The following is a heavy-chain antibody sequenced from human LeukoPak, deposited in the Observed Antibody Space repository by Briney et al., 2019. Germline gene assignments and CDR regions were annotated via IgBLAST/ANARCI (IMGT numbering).Heavy chain of an antibody. D-gene: IGHD3-10*01. CDR2: IKQDGSEK. J-gene: IGHJ4*02. Sequence: GGSLRLSCAASGFTFSSYWMSWVRQAPGKGLEWVANIKQDGSEKYYVDSVKGRFTISRDNAKNSLYLQMNSLRAEDTAVYYCARVTMVRGVKRDYFDYWGQGTLVTVSS. CDR1: GFTFSSYW. V-gene: IGHV3-7*01. CDR3: ARVTMVRGVKRDYFDY.